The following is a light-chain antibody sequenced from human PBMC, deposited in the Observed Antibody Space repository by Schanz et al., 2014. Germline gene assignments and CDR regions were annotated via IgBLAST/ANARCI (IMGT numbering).Light chain of an antibody. CDR3: SSYTSSSTRV. CDR1: SSDVGGHNY. V-gene: IGLV2-14*01. J-gene: IGLJ3*02. CDR2: DVS. Sequence: QSALTQPRSVSGSPGQSVTISCAGTSSDVGGHNYVSWYQQHPGKAPKLMIYDVSNRPSGVSNRFSGSKSGNTASLTISGLQAEDEADYYCSSYTSSSTRVFGGGTKLTVL.